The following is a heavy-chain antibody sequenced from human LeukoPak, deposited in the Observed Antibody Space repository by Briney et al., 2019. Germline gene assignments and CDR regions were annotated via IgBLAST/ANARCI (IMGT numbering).Heavy chain of an antibody. CDR2: IYYSGST. D-gene: IGHD7-27*01. J-gene: IGHJ3*02. CDR3: ARQNGGPWGAFDI. V-gene: IGHV4-59*08. Sequence: SETLSLTCTVSGSCISSYYWSWIRQPPGKGLEWIGYIYYSGSTNYNPSLKSRVTISVDTSKNQFSLKLSSVTAADTAVYYCARQNGGPWGAFDIWGQGTMVTVSS. CDR1: GSCISSYY.